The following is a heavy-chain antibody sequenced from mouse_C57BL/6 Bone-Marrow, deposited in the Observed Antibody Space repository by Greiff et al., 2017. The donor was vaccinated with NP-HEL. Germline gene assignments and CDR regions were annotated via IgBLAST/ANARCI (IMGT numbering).Heavy chain of an antibody. J-gene: IGHJ3*01. V-gene: IGHV2-2*01. CDR2: IWSGGST. D-gene: IGHD2-3*01. CDR1: GFSLTSYG. Sequence: VQLKESGPGLVQPSQSLSITCTVSGFSLTSYGVHWVRQSPGKGLEWLGVIWSGGSTDYNAAFISRLSISKDNSKSQVFFKMNSLQADDTAIYYCASFYDGYPAWFAYWGQGTLVTVSA. CDR3: ASFYDGYPAWFAY.